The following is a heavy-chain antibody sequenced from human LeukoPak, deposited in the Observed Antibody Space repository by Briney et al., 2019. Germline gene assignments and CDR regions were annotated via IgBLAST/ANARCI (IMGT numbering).Heavy chain of an antibody. CDR3: ARLISTSSSRFSDY. Sequence: GGSLRLACAASGFTFSSNAMSWVRQASGKGLEWVSAISISGENTYYADSVKGRFTISRDTSRNTLYLQMHSLRAEDTAVYYCARLISTSSSRFSDYWGQGTLVTVSS. V-gene: IGHV3-23*01. D-gene: IGHD6-6*01. J-gene: IGHJ4*02. CDR2: ISISGENT. CDR1: GFTFSSNA.